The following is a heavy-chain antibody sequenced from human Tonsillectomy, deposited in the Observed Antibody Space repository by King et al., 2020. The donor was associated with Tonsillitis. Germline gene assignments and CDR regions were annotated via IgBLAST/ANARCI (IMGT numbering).Heavy chain of an antibody. CDR3: ARARIVIVPAAMSYYYYGMEV. CDR1: GGSISSYY. CDR2: IYYSGST. D-gene: IGHD2-2*01. Sequence: LQLQESGPGLVKPSETLSLTCTVSGGSISSYYWSWIRQPPGKGLEWIGYIYYSGSTNYNPSLKSRVTISVDTSKNQFSLKLSSVTAAYTAVYYCARARIVIVPAAMSYYYYGMEVWGQGTTVTVSS. V-gene: IGHV4-59*01. J-gene: IGHJ6*02.